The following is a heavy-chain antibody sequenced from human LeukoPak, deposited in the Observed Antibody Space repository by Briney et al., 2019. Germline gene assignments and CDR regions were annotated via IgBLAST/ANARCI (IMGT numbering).Heavy chain of an antibody. Sequence: NSSETLSLTCTVSGGSISSGSYYWSWIRQPAGKGLEWIGRIYTSGSTNYNPSLKSRVTISVDTSKNQFSLKLSSVTAADTAVYYCARGESSGWRLGFDYWGQGTLVTVSS. CDR3: ARGESSGWRLGFDY. D-gene: IGHD6-19*01. CDR2: IYTSGST. V-gene: IGHV4-61*02. CDR1: GGSISSGSYY. J-gene: IGHJ4*02.